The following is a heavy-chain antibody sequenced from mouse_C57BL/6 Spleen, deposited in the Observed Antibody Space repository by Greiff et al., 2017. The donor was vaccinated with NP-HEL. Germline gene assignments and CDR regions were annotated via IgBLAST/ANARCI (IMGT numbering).Heavy chain of an antibody. CDR1: GYTFTSYW. J-gene: IGHJ2*01. Sequence: QVQLQQPGAELVRPGSSVKLSCKASGYTFTSYWMDWVKQRPGQGLDWIGNIYPSDSETHYNQKFKDKATLTVDKSSSTAYMQLSSLTSEDSAVYYCARRGTTVDYWGQGTTLTVSS. CDR2: IYPSDSET. CDR3: ARRGTTVDY. D-gene: IGHD1-1*01. V-gene: IGHV1-61*01.